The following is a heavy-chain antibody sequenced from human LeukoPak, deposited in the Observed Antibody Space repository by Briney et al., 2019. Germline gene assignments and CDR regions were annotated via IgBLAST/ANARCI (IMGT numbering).Heavy chain of an antibody. Sequence: PGDSLRLSCAASGFTFTKYWMTWVRPAPGKGLEWVGNIKQDGSDKNYMDSVKGRFTISRDNAKNSLYLQMNSLRAEDTAVYYCARAGGVGSYYADYWGQGTLVTVSS. CDR1: GFTFTKYW. D-gene: IGHD1-26*01. V-gene: IGHV3-7*01. J-gene: IGHJ4*02. CDR3: ARAGGVGSYYADY. CDR2: IKQDGSDK.